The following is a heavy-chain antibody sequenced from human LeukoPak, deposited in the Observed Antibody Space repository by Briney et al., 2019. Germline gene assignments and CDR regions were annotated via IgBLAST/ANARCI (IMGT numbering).Heavy chain of an antibody. Sequence: PSETLSLTCTVSGGSISTYYWSWLRQSAGNRLEWIGHVDSSGNTNYNPSLESRVTISVDTSKNQFSLKLSSVTAADTAVYYCARPSADFDWFRGSRIGAFDIWGQGTMVTVSS. CDR1: GGSISTYY. D-gene: IGHD3-9*01. V-gene: IGHV4-4*07. J-gene: IGHJ3*02. CDR2: VDSSGNT. CDR3: ARPSADFDWFRGSRIGAFDI.